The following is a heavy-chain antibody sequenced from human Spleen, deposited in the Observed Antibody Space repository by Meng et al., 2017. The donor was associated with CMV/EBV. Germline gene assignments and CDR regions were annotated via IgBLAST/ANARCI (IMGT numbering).Heavy chain of an antibody. D-gene: IGHD3-22*01. J-gene: IGHJ4*02. V-gene: IGHV4-31*02. CDR1: GGASSSGGYC. Sequence: GGASSSGGYCWNWIRQHPGKGLEWIGYIYYSGSTYCNPSLKSRVTISVDTSKNQFSLKLSSVTAADTAVYYCAIGESSGYYYGGLDCWGQGTLVTVSS. CDR2: IYYSGST. CDR3: AIGESSGYYYGGLDC.